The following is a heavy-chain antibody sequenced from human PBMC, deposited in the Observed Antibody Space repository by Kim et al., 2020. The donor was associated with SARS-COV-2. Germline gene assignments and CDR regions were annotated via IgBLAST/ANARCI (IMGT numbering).Heavy chain of an antibody. CDR2: INAGNGNT. D-gene: IGHD3-10*01. Sequence: ASVKVSCKASGYTFTSYAMHWVRQAPGQRLEWMGWINAGNGNTKYSQKFQGRVTITRDTSASTAYMELSSLRSEDTAVYYCARDRGGLSSGSNYYYYYGMDVWGQGTTVTVSS. V-gene: IGHV1-3*01. CDR1: GYTFTSYA. CDR3: ARDRGGLSSGSNYYYYYGMDV. J-gene: IGHJ6*02.